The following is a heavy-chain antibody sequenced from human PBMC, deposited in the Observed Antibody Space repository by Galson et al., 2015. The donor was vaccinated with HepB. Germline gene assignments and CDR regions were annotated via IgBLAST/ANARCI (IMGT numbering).Heavy chain of an antibody. Sequence: SLRLSCAASGFSFISYGIHWVRQAPGKGLEWVAVISYDGSTQYYGDSVKGRFTISRDNSYNTVYLQMNSLRVEDAAVYYCAKDRLTVTTPDYFDYWGQGTLVTVSS. J-gene: IGHJ4*02. CDR3: AKDRLTVTTPDYFDY. D-gene: IGHD4-11*01. V-gene: IGHV3-30*18. CDR2: ISYDGSTQ. CDR1: GFSFISYG.